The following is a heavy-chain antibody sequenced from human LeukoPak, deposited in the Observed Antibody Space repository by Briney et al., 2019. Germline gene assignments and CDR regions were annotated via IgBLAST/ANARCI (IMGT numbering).Heavy chain of an antibody. J-gene: IGHJ6*02. V-gene: IGHV1-18*01. D-gene: IGHD3-10*01. CDR2: ISGFNGNT. Sequence: ASVKVSCKASGYTFISYGINWVRQAPGQGLEWMGWISGFNGNTNYAQKLQGRVTMTTDTSTSTAYMELWSLRSDDTAVYYCAREVGGAGSYFFLYYAMDVWGQGTTVTVSS. CDR3: AREVGGAGSYFFLYYAMDV. CDR1: GYTFISYG.